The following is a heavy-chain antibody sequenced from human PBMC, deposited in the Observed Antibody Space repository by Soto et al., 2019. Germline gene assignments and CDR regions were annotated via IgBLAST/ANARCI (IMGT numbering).Heavy chain of an antibody. CDR3: ARADYEILTGSYAMDV. Sequence: SETLSLTCTVSDDFISSYYWNWIRQPAGKGLEWIGRVSTNGATNYNPSPESRVTMAVDTSKNQFSLKLTSVTAADTAVYFCARADYEILTGSYAMDVWGQGTTVTVSS. CDR1: DDFISSYY. J-gene: IGHJ6*02. V-gene: IGHV4-4*07. CDR2: VSTNGAT. D-gene: IGHD3-9*01.